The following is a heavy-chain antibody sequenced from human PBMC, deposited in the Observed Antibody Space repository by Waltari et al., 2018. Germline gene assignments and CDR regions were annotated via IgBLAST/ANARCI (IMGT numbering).Heavy chain of an antibody. J-gene: IGHJ3*01. Sequence: GWIRQPPGQGFEWIGTISYNGATYSSPSLRGRLPLSRDTTMNQLSLKLGSVTAADTAVYYCATYIGASVGTAAFDVWGQGTMVTVSS. CDR2: ISYNGAT. D-gene: IGHD5-12*01. V-gene: IGHV4-39*01. CDR3: ATYIGASVGTAAFDV.